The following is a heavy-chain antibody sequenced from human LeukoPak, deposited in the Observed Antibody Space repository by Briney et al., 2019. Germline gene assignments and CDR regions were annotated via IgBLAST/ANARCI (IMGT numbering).Heavy chain of an antibody. CDR2: ISAGGTNT. Sequence: GGSLRLSCAASGFTFRNYAMSWVRQAPGKGLEWVSGISAGGTNTYYADSLKGRFTISRDNSKNTLYVQMNSLRAEDTAMYYCARNSLGYCSGANCYSSWYFDLWGRGKLVTVSS. V-gene: IGHV3-23*01. CDR1: GFTFRNYA. CDR3: ARNSLGYCSGANCYSSWYFDL. D-gene: IGHD2-15*01. J-gene: IGHJ2*01.